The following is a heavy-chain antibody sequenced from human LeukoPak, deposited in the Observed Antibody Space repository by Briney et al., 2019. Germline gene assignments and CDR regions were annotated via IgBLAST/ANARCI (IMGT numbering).Heavy chain of an antibody. CDR2: ISSSSYI. J-gene: IGHJ2*01. V-gene: IGHV3-21*01. Sequence: GGSLRLSCAASGFTFSSYSMNWVRQAPGKGLEWVSSISSSSYIYYADSVKGRFTISRDNAKNSLYLQMNSLRAEDTAVYYCARDGSSGSTGWYFDLWGRGTLVTVSS. CDR1: GFTFSSYS. D-gene: IGHD6-19*01. CDR3: ARDGSSGSTGWYFDL.